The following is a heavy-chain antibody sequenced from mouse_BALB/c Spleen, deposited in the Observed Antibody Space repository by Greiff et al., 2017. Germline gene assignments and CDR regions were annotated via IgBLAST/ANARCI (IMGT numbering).Heavy chain of an antibody. V-gene: IGHV6-6*02. Sequence: EVMLVESGGGLVQPGGSMKLSCVASGFTFSNYWMNWVRQSPEKGLEWVAEIRLKSNNYATHYAESVKGRFTISRDDSKSSVYLQMNNLRAEDTGIYYCTSWDYWGQGTSVTVSS. CDR2: IRLKSNNYAT. CDR3: TSWDY. CDR1: GFTFSNYW. J-gene: IGHJ4*01.